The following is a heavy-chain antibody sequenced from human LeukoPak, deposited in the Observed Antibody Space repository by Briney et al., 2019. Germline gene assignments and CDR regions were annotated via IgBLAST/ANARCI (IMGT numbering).Heavy chain of an antibody. CDR1: GFTFSSYS. D-gene: IGHD5-24*01. CDR3: AREGRDGYNYGYYYGMDV. J-gene: IGHJ6*02. CDR2: ISTSSNYI. Sequence: GGSLRLSCAASGFTFSSYSMNWVRQAPGKGLEWVSSISTSSNYIYYADSVKGRFTISRDNAKNSLYLQMNSLRAEDTAVYYCAREGRDGYNYGYYYGMDVWGQGTTVTVSS. V-gene: IGHV3-21*01.